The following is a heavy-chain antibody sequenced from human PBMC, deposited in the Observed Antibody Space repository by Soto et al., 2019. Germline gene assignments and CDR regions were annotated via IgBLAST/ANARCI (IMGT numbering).Heavy chain of an antibody. D-gene: IGHD3-22*01. CDR1: GYTFTRFG. CDR3: ARERRSSSGYYYYYGMDV. CDR2: ISAFNGAT. V-gene: IGHV1-18*01. J-gene: IGHJ6*02. Sequence: ASVKVSCKASGYTFTRFGISWVRQAPGQGLEWMGWISAFNGATNYAQKFQDRITMTTDTPTSTAYMELRSLRSDDTAVYYCARERRSSSGYYYYYGMDVWGQGTTVTVSS.